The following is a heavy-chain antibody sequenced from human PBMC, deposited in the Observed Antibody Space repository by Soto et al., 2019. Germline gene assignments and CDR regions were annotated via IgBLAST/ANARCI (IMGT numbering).Heavy chain of an antibody. CDR1: GSSISSNTYY. CDR3: AKGYDILTGPLDD. Sequence: SAILTLTCTLSGSSISSNTYYSAWIRQPPGKGLECLGVINYSRSTYYNPSLKSRVTVTVDTSKSQLYLKLNVTPLANTASNSCAKGYDILTGPLDDWGRGTLVTVSS. J-gene: IGHJ4*02. CDR2: INYSRST. D-gene: IGHD3-9*01. V-gene: IGHV4-39*01.